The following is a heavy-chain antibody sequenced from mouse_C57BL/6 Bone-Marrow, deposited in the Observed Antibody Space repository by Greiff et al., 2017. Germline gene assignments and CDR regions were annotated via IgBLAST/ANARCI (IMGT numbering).Heavy chain of an antibody. D-gene: IGHD1-1*01. J-gene: IGHJ4*01. CDR1: GYTFTDYN. CDR3: ARLYYGSSSYAMDY. Sequence: VQLKQSGPELVKPGASVKMSCKASGYTFTDYNMHWVKQSHGKSLEWIGYINPNNGGTSYNQKFKGKATLTVNKSSSTAYMELRSLTSEDSAVYYCARLYYGSSSYAMDYWGQGTSVTVSS. V-gene: IGHV1-22*01. CDR2: INPNNGGT.